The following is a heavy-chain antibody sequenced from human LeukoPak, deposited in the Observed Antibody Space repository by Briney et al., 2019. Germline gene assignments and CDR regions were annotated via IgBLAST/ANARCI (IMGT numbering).Heavy chain of an antibody. D-gene: IGHD3-3*01. Sequence: SETLSLTCTVSGGSISSSSYYWGWIRQPPGKGLEWIGSIYYSGSTYYNPSLKSRVTISVDTSKNQFSLKLSSVTAADTAVYYCKGFRYDFWSGYYNFDYWGQGTLVTVSS. CDR1: GGSISSSSYY. J-gene: IGHJ4*02. CDR3: KGFRYDFWSGYYNFDY. CDR2: IYYSGST. V-gene: IGHV4-39*01.